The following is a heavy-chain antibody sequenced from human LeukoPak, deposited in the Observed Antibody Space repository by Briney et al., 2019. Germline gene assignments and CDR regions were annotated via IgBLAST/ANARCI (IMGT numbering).Heavy chain of an antibody. V-gene: IGHV4-38-2*02. J-gene: IGHJ3*02. Sequence: SETLSLTCTVSGYSISSGHYWGWIRQPPGKGLELIGNIYYSGSTYYNPSLKSRVTISIDTSKNQFSLKLSSVTAADTAVYYCATWDSRAFDIWGQGTMVTVSS. CDR2: IYYSGST. D-gene: IGHD6-13*01. CDR1: GYSISSGHY. CDR3: ATWDSRAFDI.